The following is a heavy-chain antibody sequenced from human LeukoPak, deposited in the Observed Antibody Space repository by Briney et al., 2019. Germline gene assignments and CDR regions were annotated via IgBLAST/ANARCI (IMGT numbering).Heavy chain of an antibody. V-gene: IGHV3-20*04. J-gene: IGHJ4*02. CDR1: GFNFDDYG. CDR2: VNSNGRSA. D-gene: IGHD1-26*01. CDR3: ARGHSEVGAIDY. Sequence: GSLRLSCAASGFNFDDYGMTWVRQIPGKGLEWVAGVNSNGRSAGYAASVRGRFTISRDNSKNTLYLQMNSLRAEDTAVYYCARGHSEVGAIDYWGQGTLVTVSS.